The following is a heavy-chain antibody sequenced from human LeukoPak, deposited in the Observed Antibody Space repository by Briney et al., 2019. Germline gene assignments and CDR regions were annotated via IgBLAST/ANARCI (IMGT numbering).Heavy chain of an antibody. CDR2: INWNGGST. D-gene: IGHD3-9*01. J-gene: IGHJ4*02. V-gene: IGHV3-20*04. CDR3: ADIMYYDILTGPLDY. CDR1: GFTISSNY. Sequence: GGSLRLSCAASGFTISSNYMSWVRQAPGKGLEWVSGINWNGGSTGYADSVKGRFTISRDNAKNSLYLQMNSLRAEDTALYYCADIMYYDILTGPLDYWGQGTLVTVSS.